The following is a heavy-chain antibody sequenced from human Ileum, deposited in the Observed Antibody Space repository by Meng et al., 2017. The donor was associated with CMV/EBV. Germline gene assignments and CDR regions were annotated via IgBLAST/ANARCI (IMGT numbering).Heavy chain of an antibody. CDR2: NLYGGTT. V-gene: IGHV4-61*01. CDR3: ATNFWSGYLSEF. J-gene: IGHJ4*02. CDR1: GGSVNSDSHF. D-gene: IGHD3-3*01. Sequence: SETLSLTCTVSGGSVNSDSHFWTWIRQPPGKGLEWIGYNLYGGTTKYNTSLKSRVPISVDTSTNEFSLKLNSVTAEDTAVYYCATNFWSGYLSEFWGQGTLVTVSS.